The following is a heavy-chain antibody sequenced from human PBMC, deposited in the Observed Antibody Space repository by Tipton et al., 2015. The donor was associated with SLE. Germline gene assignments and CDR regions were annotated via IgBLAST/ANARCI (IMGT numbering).Heavy chain of an antibody. D-gene: IGHD6-13*01. J-gene: IGHJ5*02. CDR1: GGSISSGEYF. V-gene: IGHV3-11*05. CDR3: ARVSYSSSWYDRDNWFDP. Sequence: LSLTCTVSGGSISSGEYFWSWIRQPPGKGLEWVSYISSSSSYTNYADSVKGRFTISRDNAKNSLYLQMNSLRAEDTAVYYCARVSYSSSWYDRDNWFDPWGQGTLVTVSS. CDR2: ISSSSSYT.